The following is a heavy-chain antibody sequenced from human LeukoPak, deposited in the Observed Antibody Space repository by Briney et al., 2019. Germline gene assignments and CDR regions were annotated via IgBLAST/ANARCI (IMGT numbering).Heavy chain of an antibody. CDR1: GFTFSNAW. J-gene: IGHJ6*03. CDR2: IKSKTDGGTT. D-gene: IGHD6-19*01. V-gene: IGHV3-15*01. CDR3: TTDGLSCGWFYYYYYYMDV. Sequence: GSLRLSCAASGFTFSNAWMSWVRQAPGKGLEWVGRIKSKTDGGTTDYAAPVKGRFTISRDDSKNTLYLQMNSLKTEDTAVYYCTTDGLSCGWFYYYYYYMDVWGKGTTVTVSS.